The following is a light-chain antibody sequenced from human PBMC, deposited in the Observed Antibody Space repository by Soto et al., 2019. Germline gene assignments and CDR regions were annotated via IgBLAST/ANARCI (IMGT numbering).Light chain of an antibody. V-gene: IGKV3-20*01. J-gene: IGKJ1*01. CDR2: GAS. CDR1: QTIRNNY. CDR3: QQYAGTPWT. Sequence: ETVLTQSPGTLSLSPGETATLSCRASQTIRNNYLAWYRQKPGQAPRLLIYGASNRATGIADRFSGSGSGTDFTLIISRLEPEDVALYYCQQYAGTPWTFGQGTKVDIK.